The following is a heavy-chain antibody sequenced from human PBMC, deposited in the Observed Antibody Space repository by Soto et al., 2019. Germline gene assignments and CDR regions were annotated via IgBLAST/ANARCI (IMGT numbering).Heavy chain of an antibody. CDR1: GFTFSSYG. CDR2: ISYDGSNK. CDR3: AKSEVNYDSSGYLLDY. V-gene: IGHV3-30*18. Sequence: PGGSLRLSCAASGFTFSSYGMHWVRQAPGKGLEWVAVISYDGSNKYYAGSVKGRFTISRDNSKNTLYLQMNSLRAEDTAVYYCAKSEVNYDSSGYLLDYWGQGTLVTVSS. J-gene: IGHJ4*02. D-gene: IGHD3-22*01.